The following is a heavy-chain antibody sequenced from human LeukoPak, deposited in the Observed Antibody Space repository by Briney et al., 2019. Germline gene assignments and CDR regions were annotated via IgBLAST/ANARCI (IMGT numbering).Heavy chain of an antibody. CDR2: IYYSGST. CDR1: GGSISSSSYY. V-gene: IGHV4-39*01. Sequence: SSETLSLTCTVSGGSISSSSYYWGWIRQPPGKGLEWIGSIYYSGSTYYNPSLKSRVTISVDTSKNQFSLKLSSVTAADTAVYYCARPRRDGYNFYYWGQGTLVTVSS. CDR3: ARPRRDGYNFYY. D-gene: IGHD5-24*01. J-gene: IGHJ4*02.